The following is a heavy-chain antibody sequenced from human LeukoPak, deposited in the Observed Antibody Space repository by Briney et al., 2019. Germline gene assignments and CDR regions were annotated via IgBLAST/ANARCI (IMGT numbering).Heavy chain of an antibody. CDR1: GGSFSGCY. J-gene: IGHJ3*02. D-gene: IGHD4-23*01. V-gene: IGHV4-34*01. Sequence: PSETLSLTCAVYGGSFSGCYWSWIRQPPGKGLEWIGEINHSGSTNYNPSLKSRVTMSVDTSKNQFSLKLSSVTAADTAVYYCARGHGYGGNSQAFDIWDQGTMVTVSS. CDR2: INHSGST. CDR3: ARGHGYGGNSQAFDI.